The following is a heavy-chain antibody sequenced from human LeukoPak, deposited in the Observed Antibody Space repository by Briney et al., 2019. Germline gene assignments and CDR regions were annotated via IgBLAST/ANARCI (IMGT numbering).Heavy chain of an antibody. J-gene: IGHJ4*02. CDR2: INSDGSST. Sequence: PGGSLRLSCAASGFTFSSYWMHWVRQAPGKGLVWVSRINSDGSSTSYADSVKGRFTISRDNAKNTLYLQMNSLRAEDTAVYYCARVSGYYDILTGLSGYIFDYWGQGTLVTVSS. CDR3: ARVSGYYDILTGLSGYIFDY. V-gene: IGHV3-74*01. CDR1: GFTFSSYW. D-gene: IGHD3-9*01.